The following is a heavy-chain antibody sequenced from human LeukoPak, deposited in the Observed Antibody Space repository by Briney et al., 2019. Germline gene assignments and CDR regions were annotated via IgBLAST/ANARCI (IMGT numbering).Heavy chain of an antibody. CDR3: AKHFCTGLDCSLFDS. Sequence: PGGSLRLSCAASGFTFSDYFMSWVRQAPGKGLEWVSGIRSAVDTTHYADSVKGRFIISRDNSKNTLSLQLNSLRPEDTALYYCAKHFCTGLDCSLFDSWGQGTLVTVSS. CDR2: IRSAVDTT. V-gene: IGHV3-23*01. J-gene: IGHJ4*02. D-gene: IGHD3/OR15-3a*01. CDR1: GFTFSDYF.